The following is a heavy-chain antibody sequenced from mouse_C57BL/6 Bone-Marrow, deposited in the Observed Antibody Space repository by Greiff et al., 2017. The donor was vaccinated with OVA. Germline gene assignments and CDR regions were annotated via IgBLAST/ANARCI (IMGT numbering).Heavy chain of an antibody. CDR3: ARGIYYDYAMDY. CDR2: IWSDGST. J-gene: IGHJ4*01. CDR1: GFSLTSYG. Sequence: VQRVESGPGLVAPSQSLSITCTVSGFSLTSYGVHWVRQPPGKGLEWLVVIWSDGSTNYNSALKSRLSISKDNSKSQVFLKMNILQTDDTAMYYCARGIYYDYAMDYWGQGTSVTVSS. D-gene: IGHD2-4*01. V-gene: IGHV2-6*03.